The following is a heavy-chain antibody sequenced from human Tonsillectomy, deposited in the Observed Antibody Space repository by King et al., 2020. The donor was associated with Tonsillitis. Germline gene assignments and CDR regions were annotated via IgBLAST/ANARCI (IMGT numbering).Heavy chain of an antibody. CDR1: GYTFTNYW. CDR3: ARRGPVEVAGDPAGDY. J-gene: IGHJ4*02. Sequence: QLVQSGAEVKKPGESLKISCKGSGYTFTNYWIGWVRQVPGKGLEWMGIIYPADSDTRYSPSFQGQVTISADKSISTAYLQWSSLTASDTAMYYCARRGPVEVAGDPAGDYWGQGTLVTVSS. D-gene: IGHD6-19*01. V-gene: IGHV5-51*01. CDR2: IYPADSDT.